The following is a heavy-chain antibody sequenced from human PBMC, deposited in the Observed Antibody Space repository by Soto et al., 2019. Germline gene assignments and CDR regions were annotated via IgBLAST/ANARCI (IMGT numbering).Heavy chain of an antibody. V-gene: IGHV3-7*01. CDR2: IKQDGSDK. Sequence: GGSLRLSCAARGFTFSSYWMGWVRQAPGKGLEWVANIKQDGSDKYYVGSVKGRFTISRDNAKNSLYLQMNNLRAGDTAVYYCAREGYSYGTYFDHWGQGTLVTVSS. D-gene: IGHD5-18*01. J-gene: IGHJ4*02. CDR1: GFTFSSYW. CDR3: AREGYSYGTYFDH.